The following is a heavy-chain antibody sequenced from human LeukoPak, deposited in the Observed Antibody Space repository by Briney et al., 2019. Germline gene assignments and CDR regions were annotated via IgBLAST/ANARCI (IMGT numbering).Heavy chain of an antibody. CDR1: GFTFSSYG. Sequence: GGSLRLSCAASGFTFSSYGMSWVRQAPGKGLEWVSAISGSGGSTYYADSVKGRFTISRDNSKNTLYLQMNSLRAEDTAVYYCAKYSGYEYYYHYYMDVWGKGTTVTISS. CDR2: ISGSGGST. CDR3: AKYSGYEYYYHYYMDV. D-gene: IGHD5-12*01. J-gene: IGHJ6*03. V-gene: IGHV3-23*01.